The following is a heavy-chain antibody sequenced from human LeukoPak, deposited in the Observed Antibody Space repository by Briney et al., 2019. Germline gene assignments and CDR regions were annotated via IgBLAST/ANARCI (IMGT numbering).Heavy chain of an antibody. CDR3: ARHSSGWDY. CDR2: IYTVGST. V-gene: IGHV3-53*01. J-gene: IGHJ4*02. D-gene: IGHD6-19*01. CDR1: GFTDSSNY. Sequence: GGSLRLSCAASGFTDSSNYMSWVRQVPGKGLEWVSVIYTVGSTFYADSVKGRFTISRDNSKNTLYLQMNSLRAEDTAVYYCARHSSGWDYWGQGTLVTVSS.